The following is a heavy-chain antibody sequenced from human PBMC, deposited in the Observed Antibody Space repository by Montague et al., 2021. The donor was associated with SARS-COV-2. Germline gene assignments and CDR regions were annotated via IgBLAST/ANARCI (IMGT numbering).Heavy chain of an antibody. J-gene: IGHJ3*02. V-gene: IGHV4-59*08. D-gene: IGHD1-1*01. CDR2: IYYSGST. Sequence: SETLSPTCTVSGGSISSYYWSWIRQPPGKGLEWIGYIYYSGSTNYNPSLNSRVTISVDTSKNQFSLKVSSVTAADTAVYYCARHRTSVDSFNIWGQGTMVTVSS. CDR1: GGSISSYY. CDR3: ARHRTSVDSFNI.